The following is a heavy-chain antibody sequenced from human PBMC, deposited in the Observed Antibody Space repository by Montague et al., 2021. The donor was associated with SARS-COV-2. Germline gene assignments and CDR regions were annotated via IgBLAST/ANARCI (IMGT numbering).Heavy chain of an antibody. CDR1: GGSISSYY. Sequence: SETLSLTCTVSGGSISSYYWSWIRQPAGKGLEWIGLIYTSGSTNYNLSLKSRVTMSLDTSKNQFSLKLRSVTAADTAVYYCARGSFGMGAFDIWGQGTMVTVSS. V-gene: IGHV4-4*07. J-gene: IGHJ3*02. D-gene: IGHD1-14*01. CDR2: IYTSGST. CDR3: ARGSFGMGAFDI.